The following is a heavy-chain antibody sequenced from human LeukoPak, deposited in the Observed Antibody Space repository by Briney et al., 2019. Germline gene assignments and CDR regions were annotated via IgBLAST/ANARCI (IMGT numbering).Heavy chain of an antibody. CDR1: GVSISSYY. V-gene: IGHV4-4*07. D-gene: IGHD6-19*01. J-gene: IGHJ5*02. CDR2: IYSSGST. Sequence: PSETLSLTCNVSGVSISSYYWSWIRQPAGKGLEWIGHIYSSGSTNYNPSLQSRVTLSLDMSKNQFSLKLSSVTAADTAVYYCVRGLPSGWSHWFDPWGQGTLVTVSP. CDR3: VRGLPSGWSHWFDP.